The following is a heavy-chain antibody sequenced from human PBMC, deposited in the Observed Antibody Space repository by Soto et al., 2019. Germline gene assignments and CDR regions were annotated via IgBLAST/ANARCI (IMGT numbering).Heavy chain of an antibody. V-gene: IGHV3-23*01. D-gene: IGHD3-22*01. J-gene: IGHJ4*02. Sequence: SLRVPCAASGFTFSSFAIRWVRQAPGKGLEWVSVISGSGDSTYYADSVKGRFTISRDNSENALYLQMNSLRAEDTAVYYCAQDTYYHDTSGYYVFAYWGQGTLVTVSS. CDR1: GFTFSSFA. CDR3: AQDTYYHDTSGYYVFAY. CDR2: ISGSGDST.